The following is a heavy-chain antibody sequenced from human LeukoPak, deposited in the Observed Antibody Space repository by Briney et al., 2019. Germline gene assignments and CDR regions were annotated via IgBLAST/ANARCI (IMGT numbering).Heavy chain of an antibody. CDR1: GFIFSDSN. D-gene: IGHD1-26*01. CDR2: ISSSGNTI. Sequence: PGGSLRLSCAASGFIFSDSNMHWVRQAPGTGLEWVSYISSSGNTIYYTDSVRGRFIISRDNAKNSLFLQMNSLRVEDTAVYYCSRDLELPGVWGQGTMVTVSS. CDR3: SRDLELPGV. J-gene: IGHJ3*01. V-gene: IGHV3-48*01.